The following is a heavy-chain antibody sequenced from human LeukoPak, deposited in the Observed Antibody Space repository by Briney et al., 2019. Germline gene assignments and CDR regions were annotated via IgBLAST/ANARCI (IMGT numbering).Heavy chain of an antibody. J-gene: IGHJ4*02. CDR1: GGSVSTYY. V-gene: IGHV4-59*02. D-gene: IGHD6-13*01. CDR3: ARERASAGPHFEH. CDR2: NYNRGTT. Sequence: SETLSLTCSVSGGSVSTYYWSWIRQPPGKGLEWIGYNYNRGTTNYNPSLKSRVTISVDRSKNQFSLSLTSVTAADTAVYYCARERASAGPHFEHWGRGILVTVSS.